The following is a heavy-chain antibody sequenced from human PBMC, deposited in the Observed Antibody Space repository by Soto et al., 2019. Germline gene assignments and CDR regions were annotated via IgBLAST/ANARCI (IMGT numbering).Heavy chain of an antibody. Sequence: EVQLLESGGGLVQPGGSLRLSCAASGFTFSSCAMSWVRQAPGKGLEWVSAISGSGVSTYYADSVRGRFTISRDNSKNTLYLQMNSLRAEDTAVYYCTKHLYDYYMDVWGKGTTVTVSS. CDR3: TKHLYDYYMDV. V-gene: IGHV3-23*01. J-gene: IGHJ6*03. D-gene: IGHD2-2*01. CDR2: ISGSGVST. CDR1: GFTFSSCA.